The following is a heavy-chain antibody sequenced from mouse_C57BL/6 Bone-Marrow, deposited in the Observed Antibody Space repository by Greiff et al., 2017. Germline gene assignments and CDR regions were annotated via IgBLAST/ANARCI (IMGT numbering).Heavy chain of an antibody. CDR2: IIPNNGGT. CDR1: GYTFTDYY. D-gene: IGHD1-1*01. CDR3: ARSDTVVATRAMDY. Sequence: EVQLQQSGPELVKPGASVKISCKASGYTFTDYYMNWVKQSHGKSLEWIGDIIPNNGGTSYNQKFKGKDTLTVDKSSSTAYMELRSLTSEDSAVYYCARSDTVVATRAMDYWGQGTSVTVSS. J-gene: IGHJ4*01. V-gene: IGHV1-26*01.